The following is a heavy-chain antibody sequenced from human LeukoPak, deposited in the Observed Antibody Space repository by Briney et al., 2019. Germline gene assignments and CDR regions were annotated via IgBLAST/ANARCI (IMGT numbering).Heavy chain of an antibody. J-gene: IGHJ5*01. CDR2: IYSSGTT. CDR1: GGSISNYF. D-gene: IGHD4/OR15-4a*01. V-gene: IGHV4-4*07. CDR3: AREPGANSFDS. Sequence: SETLSLTCTVSGGSISNYFWTWIRQPAGKGLEWLGRIYSSGTTNYNPSFKSRVTMSVDSSKNQFSLKLSSVTAADTAAYYCAREPGANSFDSWGQGTLVTVSS.